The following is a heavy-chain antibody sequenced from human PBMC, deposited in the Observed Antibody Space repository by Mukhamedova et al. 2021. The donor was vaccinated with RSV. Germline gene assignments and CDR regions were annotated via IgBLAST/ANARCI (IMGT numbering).Heavy chain of an antibody. CDR3: AKDRPNSGWPNDAFDV. J-gene: IGHJ3*01. Sequence: GKGLEWVSVIYSGGHTYYADSVEGRFTISRDNSQNTLYLQLNSLRTEDTAVYYCAKDRPNSGWPNDAFDVWGQGTMVIVSS. D-gene: IGHD6-25*01. V-gene: IGHV3-53*05. CDR2: IYSGGHT.